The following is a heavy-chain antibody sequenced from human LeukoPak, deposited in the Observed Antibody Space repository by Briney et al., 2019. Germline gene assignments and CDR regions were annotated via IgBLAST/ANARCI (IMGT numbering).Heavy chain of an antibody. D-gene: IGHD1-7*01. CDR3: AKDGTAPHASAGWEYYFDF. Sequence: PGGALRVSCAASGFTFSRYAMSWVRQAPGKGLGWASTVSGTGDRTFYADSVQGRFTISRDKSKNTLYLQMNSLRAEDTAGHHCAKDGTAPHASAGWEYYFDFWGQGTLVTVSS. CDR1: GFTFSRYA. V-gene: IGHV3-23*01. J-gene: IGHJ4*02. CDR2: VSGTGDRT.